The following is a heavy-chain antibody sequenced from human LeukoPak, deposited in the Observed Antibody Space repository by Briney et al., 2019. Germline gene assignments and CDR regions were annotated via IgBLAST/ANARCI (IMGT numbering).Heavy chain of an antibody. CDR3: ARTSFFRGRRTGDALDI. CDR1: GYTFNNYG. V-gene: IGHV1-18*01. Sequence: GASVKVSCKASGYTFNNYGISWVRQAPGQGLEWMGWISAYNGNTNYAQKLQGRVTMTPDTSTSTAYMELRSLRSGDTAVYYCARTSFFRGRRTGDALDIWGQGTMVTVSS. J-gene: IGHJ3*02. D-gene: IGHD1/OR15-1a*01. CDR2: ISAYNGNT.